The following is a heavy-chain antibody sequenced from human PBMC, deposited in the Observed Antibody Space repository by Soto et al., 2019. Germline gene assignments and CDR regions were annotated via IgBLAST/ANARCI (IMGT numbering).Heavy chain of an antibody. J-gene: IGHJ5*02. Sequence: SETLSLTCTVSGGSISSGDYYWSWIRQPPGKGLEWIGYIYYSGSTYYNPSLKSRVTISVDTSKNQFSLKLSSVTAADTAVYYCARGMTTVTTGVWFDPWGQGTLVTVSS. CDR2: IYYSGST. CDR3: ARGMTTVTTGVWFDP. D-gene: IGHD4-4*01. CDR1: GGSISSGDYY. V-gene: IGHV4-30-4*01.